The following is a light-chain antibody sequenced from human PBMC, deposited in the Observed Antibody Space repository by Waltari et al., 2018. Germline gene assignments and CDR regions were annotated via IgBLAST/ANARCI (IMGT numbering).Light chain of an antibody. J-gene: IGKJ1*01. Sequence: EIVLTQSPGTLSLSPGERATLSCRASQSVSRSLAGYQQKPGQAPRLLIYDASSRATGIPDRFSGSGSGTDFSLTISRLEPEDFAVYYCQKYVSLPATFGQGTKVEIK. CDR1: QSVSRS. V-gene: IGKV3-20*01. CDR3: QKYVSLPAT. CDR2: DAS.